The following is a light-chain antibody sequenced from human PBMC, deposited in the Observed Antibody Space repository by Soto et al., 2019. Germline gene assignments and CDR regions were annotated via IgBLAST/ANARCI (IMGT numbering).Light chain of an antibody. CDR2: GAS. V-gene: IGKV3-20*01. CDR1: QSVSSSY. J-gene: IGKJ1*01. Sequence: IVLTQSPGTLSLSPGERATLSCRASQSVSSSYLAWYQQKPGQAPRLLIYGASSRATGIPDRFSGSGSGTDSTLTISRLEPEDFAVYYCQQYGSSPWTFGQGTKVDIK. CDR3: QQYGSSPWT.